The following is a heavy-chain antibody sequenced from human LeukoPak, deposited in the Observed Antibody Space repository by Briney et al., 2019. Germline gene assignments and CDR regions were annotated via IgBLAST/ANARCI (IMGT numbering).Heavy chain of an antibody. CDR3: ARGLSKGSYRGAYFDY. V-gene: IGHV1-18*01. D-gene: IGHD1-26*01. J-gene: IGHJ4*02. CDR2: ISAYNGNT. Sequence: ASGKVSCKASGYTFTSYGISWVRQAPGQGLEWMGWISAYNGNTNYAQKLQGRVTMTTDTSTSTAYMELRSLRSDDTAVYYCARGLSKGSYRGAYFDYWGQGTLVTVSS. CDR1: GYTFTSYG.